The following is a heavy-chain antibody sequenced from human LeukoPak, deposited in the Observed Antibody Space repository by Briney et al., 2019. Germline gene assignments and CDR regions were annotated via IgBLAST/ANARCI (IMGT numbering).Heavy chain of an antibody. CDR3: AREGTAGTNLNWFDP. CDR2: ISYSGST. D-gene: IGHD1-1*01. V-gene: IGHV4-59*01. Sequence: PSETLSLTCTVSGGSISRYYWSWIRQPPGKGLEWIGYISYSGSTNFNPSLKSRVTISVDTSKNQFSLKLSSVTAADTAVHYCAREGTAGTNLNWFDPWGQGTLVTVSS. J-gene: IGHJ5*02. CDR1: GGSISRYY.